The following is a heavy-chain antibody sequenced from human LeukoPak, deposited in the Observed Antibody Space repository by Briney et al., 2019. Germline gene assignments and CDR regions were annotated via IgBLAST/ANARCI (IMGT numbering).Heavy chain of an antibody. CDR2: ISGSGSAT. V-gene: IGHV3-21*01. CDR3: ASARAQLPI. J-gene: IGHJ4*02. D-gene: IGHD1-7*01. Sequence: GGSLRLSCAASGFSFSSFPMNWVRQAPGKGLEWVSEISGSGSATYYADSVKGRFTISRDNAKNSLYLQMNSLRAEDTAVYYCASARAQLPIWGQGTLVTVSS. CDR1: GFSFSSFP.